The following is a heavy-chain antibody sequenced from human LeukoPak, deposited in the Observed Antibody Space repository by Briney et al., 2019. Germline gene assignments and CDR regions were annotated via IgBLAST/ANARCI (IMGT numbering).Heavy chain of an antibody. Sequence: VASVKVSCKASGGTFSSYAISWVRQAPGQGLEWMGGIIPIFGTANYAQKFQGRVTITADESTSTAYMELSSLRSEDTAVYYCARALGYSSGWYIRYWGQGTLVTVSS. CDR3: ARALGYSSGWYIRY. D-gene: IGHD6-19*01. V-gene: IGHV1-69*13. CDR1: GGTFSSYA. CDR2: IIPIFGTA. J-gene: IGHJ4*02.